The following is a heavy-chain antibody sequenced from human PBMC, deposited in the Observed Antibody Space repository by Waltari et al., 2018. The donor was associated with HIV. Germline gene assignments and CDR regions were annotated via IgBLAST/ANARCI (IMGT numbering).Heavy chain of an antibody. V-gene: IGHV1-2*02. J-gene: IGHJ4*02. CDR3: AREPSLTTAYDY. CDR2: INPNSGGT. D-gene: IGHD4-17*01. CDR1: GYTFTGYY. Sequence: KASGYTFTGYYMHWVRQAPGQGLEWMGWINPNSGGTNYAQKFQGRVTMTRDTSISTAYMELTRLRSDDTAVYYCAREPSLTTAYDYWGQGTLVTVSS.